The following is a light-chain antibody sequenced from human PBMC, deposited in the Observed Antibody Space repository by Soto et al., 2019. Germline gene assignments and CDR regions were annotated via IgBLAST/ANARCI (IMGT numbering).Light chain of an antibody. CDR2: EVT. J-gene: IGLJ3*02. Sequence: QSALTQPPSASGSPGQSVTISFTGTSRDVGGYNLVSWYQQHPGTAPKLLIYEVTQRPSGVPDRFSGSKSGITASMAASGLQADDEADYYCSSRARGYTWVFGGGTKPTVL. CDR1: SRDVGGYNL. V-gene: IGLV2-8*01. CDR3: SSRARGYTWV.